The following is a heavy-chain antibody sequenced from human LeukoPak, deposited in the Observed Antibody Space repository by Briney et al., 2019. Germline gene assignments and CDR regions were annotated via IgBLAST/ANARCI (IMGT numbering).Heavy chain of an antibody. J-gene: IGHJ4*02. CDR1: GFTFDDYA. V-gene: IGHV3-9*01. Sequence: GGPLRLSCAASGFTFDDYAMHWVRQAPGKGLEWVSGISWNSGSIGYADSVKGRFTISRDNAKNSLYLQMNSLRAEDTAMYYCAKAANYDILTGYPDYWGQGTLVTVSS. D-gene: IGHD3-9*01. CDR2: ISWNSGSI. CDR3: AKAANYDILTGYPDY.